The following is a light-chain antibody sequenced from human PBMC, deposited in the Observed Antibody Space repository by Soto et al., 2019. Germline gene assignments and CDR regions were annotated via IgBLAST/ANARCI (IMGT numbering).Light chain of an antibody. V-gene: IGKV3-20*01. J-gene: IGKJ1*01. CDR3: QQYGSPPWT. CDR1: QSLTSSY. CDR2: GAS. Sequence: EIVLTQSPGTLSLSPGERATLSCRASQSLTSSYLAWYQQKPGQSPRLLMYGASSRATGIPDRFSGSGSEKDFTLTISRLEPEDFAVYYCQQYGSPPWTFGQGTKVEIK.